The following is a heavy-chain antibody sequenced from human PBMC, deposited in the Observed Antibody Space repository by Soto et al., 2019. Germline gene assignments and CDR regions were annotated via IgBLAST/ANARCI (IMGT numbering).Heavy chain of an antibody. CDR2: INHSGST. J-gene: IGHJ5*02. CDR3: ARMGRAWKVTTTVNWFDP. V-gene: IGHV4-34*01. D-gene: IGHD4-17*01. Sequence: QVQLQQWGAGLLKPSETLSLTCAVYGGSFSGYYWSWIRQPPGKGLEWIGEINHSGSTNYNPSLKSRVTISADTSKNQFSLKLSSVTAADTAVYYCARMGRAWKVTTTVNWFDPWGQGTLVTVSS. CDR1: GGSFSGYY.